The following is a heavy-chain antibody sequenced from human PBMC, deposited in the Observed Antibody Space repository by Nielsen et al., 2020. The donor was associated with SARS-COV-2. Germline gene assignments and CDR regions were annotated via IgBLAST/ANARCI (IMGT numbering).Heavy chain of an antibody. CDR1: GFTFSSYW. J-gene: IGHJ3*01. CDR2: IKQDGSEK. Sequence: GGSLRLSCEGSGFTFSSYWMAWARQAPGKGLEWVADIKQDGSEKVYVDSVKGRFTISRDNAKNSLYLQMNSLRAEDTAIYYCARDWGRAFDVWSQGTMVTVSS. V-gene: IGHV3-7*01. D-gene: IGHD3-16*01. CDR3: ARDWGRAFDV.